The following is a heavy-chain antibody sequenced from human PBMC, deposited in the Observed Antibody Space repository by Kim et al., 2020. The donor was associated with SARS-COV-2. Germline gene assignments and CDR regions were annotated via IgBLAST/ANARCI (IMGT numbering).Heavy chain of an antibody. V-gene: IGHV1-24*01. Sequence: YAQKFQGRVTMPDDTSTPTAYMELSSLRSEDTAVYYCATAPAVTVTTWFDPWGQGTLVTVSS. J-gene: IGHJ5*02. CDR3: ATAPAVTVTTWFDP. D-gene: IGHD4-17*01.